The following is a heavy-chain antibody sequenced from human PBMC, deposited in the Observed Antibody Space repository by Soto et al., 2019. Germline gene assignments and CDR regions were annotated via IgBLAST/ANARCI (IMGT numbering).Heavy chain of an antibody. CDR3: ARDNGNYGSGSFAH. J-gene: IGHJ4*02. Sequence: EVQLLESGGGLVQPGGSLRLSCAASGFTFSSYALSWVRQAPGKGLEWVSALSGTGDSADYANSVKGRFTISRDDSKTTLYLVMISLRVEDTAIYYCARDNGNYGSGSFAHWGQGTLVTVSS. CDR1: GFTFSSYA. D-gene: IGHD3-10*01. CDR2: LSGTGDSA. V-gene: IGHV3-23*01.